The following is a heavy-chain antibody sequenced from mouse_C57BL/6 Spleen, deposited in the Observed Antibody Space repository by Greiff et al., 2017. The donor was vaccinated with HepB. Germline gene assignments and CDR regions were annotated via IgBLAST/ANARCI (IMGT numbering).Heavy chain of an antibody. J-gene: IGHJ4*01. CDR1: GYTFTSYW. D-gene: IGHD3-2*02. V-gene: IGHV1-52*01. Sequence: QVQLQQPGAELVRPGSSVKLSCKASGYTFTSYWMHWVKQRPIQGLEWIGNIDPSDSETHYNQKFKDKATLNVDKSSSTAYIQISSLTSEDSAVYYCARLKTAQAPFYAMDDWGQGTSVTVAS. CDR3: ARLKTAQAPFYAMDD. CDR2: IDPSDSET.